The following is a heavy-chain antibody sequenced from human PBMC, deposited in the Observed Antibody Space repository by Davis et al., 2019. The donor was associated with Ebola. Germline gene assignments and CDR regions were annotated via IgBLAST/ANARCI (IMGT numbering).Heavy chain of an antibody. CDR1: GFTFSGHW. D-gene: IGHD6-13*01. V-gene: IGHV3-74*01. CDR3: ARDALGIRSYSSSWVPWGERYYFDH. J-gene: IGHJ4*02. Sequence: PGGSLRLSCAASGFTFSGHWMHWVRQAPGKGLVWVSQIKSDGSSATYADSVKGRFTISRDNAKNSLYLQMNSLRAEDTAVYYCARDALGIRSYSSSWVPWGERYYFDHWGQGTLVTVSS. CDR2: IKSDGSSA.